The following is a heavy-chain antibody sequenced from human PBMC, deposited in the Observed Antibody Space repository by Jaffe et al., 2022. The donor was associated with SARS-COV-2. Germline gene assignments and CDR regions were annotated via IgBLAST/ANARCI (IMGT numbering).Heavy chain of an antibody. Sequence: EVQLLESGGGLVQPGGSLRLSCAASEFTFSSYAMSWVRQAPGKGLEWVSVISGTGGFTYYAGSVKGRFTISRDNSKNTVYLQMNSLRVDDTAVYYCAKDTDHDGSGGGSGLDVWGQGTTVTVSS. CDR2: ISGTGGFT. V-gene: IGHV3-23*01. CDR1: EFTFSSYA. CDR3: AKDTDHDGSGGGSGLDV. D-gene: IGHD3-10*01. J-gene: IGHJ6*02.